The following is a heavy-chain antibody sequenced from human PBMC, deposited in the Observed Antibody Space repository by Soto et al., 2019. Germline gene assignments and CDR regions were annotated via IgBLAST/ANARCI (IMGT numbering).Heavy chain of an antibody. V-gene: IGHV3-23*01. J-gene: IGHJ4*02. Sequence: EVQLLESGGDLIHPGGSLRLSCAASGITFSSYALSWVRQAQGKGPEWVSGISGSGGSAYYSDSVKGRFTISRDNSKNTLYLQMNSLRAEDTAVYYCAKDVVAVAGIFDNWGQGTLVTVSS. D-gene: IGHD6-19*01. CDR1: GITFSSYA. CDR2: ISGSGGSA. CDR3: AKDVVAVAGIFDN.